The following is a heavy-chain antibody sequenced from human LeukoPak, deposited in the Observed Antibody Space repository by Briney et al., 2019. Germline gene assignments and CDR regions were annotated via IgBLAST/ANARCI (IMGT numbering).Heavy chain of an antibody. CDR2: IYYSGST. D-gene: IGHD3-16*01. CDR1: GGSIISSNSF. V-gene: IGHV4-39*01. Sequence: SETLSLTCSVSGGSIISSNSFWAWLRQPPGPGMEWIGSIYYSGSTYYNPSLKSRVTIFVDTSNNQFSLKLNSVTAADTAVYYCARAGVMITFLDAFDIWGQGTMVTVSS. CDR3: ARAGVMITFLDAFDI. J-gene: IGHJ3*02.